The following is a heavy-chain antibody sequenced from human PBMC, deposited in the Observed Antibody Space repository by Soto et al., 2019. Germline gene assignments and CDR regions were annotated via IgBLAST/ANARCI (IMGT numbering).Heavy chain of an antibody. Sequence: QVQLQQWGAGLLKPSETLSLTCAVYGGFVSSGSYYWSWIRQPPGKGLEWIGEMSHSGGTHFNPSLKSRVNISVDTCKNQFSLKMSSVTAADTALYYCARVERGTATPVVDAFDIWGPGTMVTVSS. CDR3: ARVERGTATPVVDAFDI. CDR1: GGFVSSGSYY. V-gene: IGHV4-34*01. D-gene: IGHD2-21*02. J-gene: IGHJ3*02. CDR2: MSHSGGT.